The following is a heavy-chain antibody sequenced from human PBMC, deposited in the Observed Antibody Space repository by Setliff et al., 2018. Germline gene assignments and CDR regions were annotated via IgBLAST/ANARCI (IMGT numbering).Heavy chain of an antibody. CDR2: INAGGYNT. D-gene: IGHD2-2*01. J-gene: IGHJ6*04. CDR3: ARELTIVVPPALTLDV. V-gene: IGHV3-23*01. Sequence: GGSLRLSCAASGFGFSSYAMNWVRQAPGKGLQWVSNINAGGYNTYYADSVKGRFTISRGNSKNTVYLQMNSLRAEDTAVYYCARELTIVVPPALTLDVWGKGTTVTVSS. CDR1: GFGFSSYA.